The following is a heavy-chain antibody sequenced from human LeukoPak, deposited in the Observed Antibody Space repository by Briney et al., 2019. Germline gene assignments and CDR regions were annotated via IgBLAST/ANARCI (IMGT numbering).Heavy chain of an antibody. CDR3: AKGLGWYYYYYGMDV. CDR1: GFTFDDYA. V-gene: IGHV3-9*01. Sequence: QSGGSLRLSCAASGFTFDDYAMHWVRQAPGKGLEWVSGTSWNSGSIGYADSVKGRFTISRDNAKNSLYLQMNSLRAEDTALYYCAKGLGWYYYYYGMDVWGQGTTVTVSS. CDR2: TSWNSGSI. J-gene: IGHJ6*02. D-gene: IGHD6-19*01.